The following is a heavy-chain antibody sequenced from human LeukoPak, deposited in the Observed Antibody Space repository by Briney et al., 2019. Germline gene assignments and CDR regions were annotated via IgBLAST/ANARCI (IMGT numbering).Heavy chain of an antibody. J-gene: IGHJ4*02. CDR2: ISAYNGNT. CDR1: GYTFTNYG. CDR3: ARVGYYDSSGYYYNIVY. D-gene: IGHD3-22*01. V-gene: IGHV1-18*01. Sequence: ASVKVSCKASGYTFTNYGNSWVRQAPGQGLEWMGWISAYNGNTNYAQKLQGRVTMTTDTSTSTAYMELRSLRSDDTAVYYCARVGYYDSSGYYYNIVYWGQGTLVTVSS.